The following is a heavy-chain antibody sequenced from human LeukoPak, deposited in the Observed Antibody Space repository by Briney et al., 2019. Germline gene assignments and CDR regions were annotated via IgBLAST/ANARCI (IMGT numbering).Heavy chain of an antibody. CDR2: INPNSGGT. V-gene: IGHV1-2*02. J-gene: IGHJ5*02. CDR3: ARGMGVLVPAATWFDP. Sequence: ASVNVSCKASGYTFIAYYMHWVRQAPGQGLEWMGWINPNSGGTNYAQKFQGRVTMTRDTSISTAYMDLSRLRSDDTAVYYCARGMGVLVPAATWFDPWGQGTLVTVSS. CDR1: GYTFIAYY. D-gene: IGHD2-2*01.